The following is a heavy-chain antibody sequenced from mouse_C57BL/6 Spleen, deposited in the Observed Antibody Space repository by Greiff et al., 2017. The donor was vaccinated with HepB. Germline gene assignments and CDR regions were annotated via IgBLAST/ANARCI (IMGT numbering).Heavy chain of an antibody. CDR1: GFTFSDYY. D-gene: IGHD2-5*01. CDR3: ARDPYSNYGYFDV. V-gene: IGHV5-16*01. CDR2: INYDGSST. Sequence: EVQRVESEGGLVQPGSSMKLSCTASGFTFSDYYMAWVRQVPEKGLEWVANINYDGSSTYYLDSLKSRFIISRDNAKNILYLQMSSLKSEDTATYYCARDPYSNYGYFDVWGTGTTVTVSS. J-gene: IGHJ1*03.